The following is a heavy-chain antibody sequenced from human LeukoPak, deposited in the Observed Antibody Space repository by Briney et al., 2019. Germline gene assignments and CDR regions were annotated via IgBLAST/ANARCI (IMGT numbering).Heavy chain of an antibody. Sequence: GGSLRLSCAASGFTVSSNYMSWVRQAPGKGLEWVSVIYSGGSTYYADSVKGRFTISRDNSKNTLYLQMNSLRAEDTAVYYCARDGAYGDYESPWSMDYWGQGTLVTVSS. D-gene: IGHD4-17*01. CDR1: GFTVSSNY. CDR2: IYSGGST. CDR3: ARDGAYGDYESPWSMDY. V-gene: IGHV3-66*01. J-gene: IGHJ4*02.